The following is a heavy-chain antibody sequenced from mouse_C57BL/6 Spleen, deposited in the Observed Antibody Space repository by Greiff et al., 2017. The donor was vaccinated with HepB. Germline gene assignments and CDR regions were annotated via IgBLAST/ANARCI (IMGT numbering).Heavy chain of an antibody. CDR3: AGRLYDYDLRYYAMDY. CDR1: GYTFTDYY. V-gene: IGHV1-19*01. CDR2: INPYNGGT. J-gene: IGHJ4*01. Sequence: VQLQQSGPVLVKPGASVKMSCKASGYTFTDYYMNWVKQSHGKSLEWIGVINPYNGGTSYNQKFKGKATLTVDKSSSTAYMELNSLTSEDSAVYYCAGRLYDYDLRYYAMDYWGQGTSVTVSS. D-gene: IGHD2-4*01.